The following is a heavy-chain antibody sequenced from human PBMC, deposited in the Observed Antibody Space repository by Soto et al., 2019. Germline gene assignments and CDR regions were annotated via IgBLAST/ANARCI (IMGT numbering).Heavy chain of an antibody. D-gene: IGHD6-19*01. CDR1: GYTFTAYS. V-gene: IGHV1-2*02. CDR3: AREASAVISLDY. CDR2: FNPNSGDT. Sequence: ASVKVSCKASGYTFTAYSMHWVRQAPGQGLEWVGWFNPNSGDTIYAQKFQGRVTLTRDTSIGTAYMQLYSLTSDDTAVYYCAREASAVISLDYWGQGTLVTVSS. J-gene: IGHJ4*02.